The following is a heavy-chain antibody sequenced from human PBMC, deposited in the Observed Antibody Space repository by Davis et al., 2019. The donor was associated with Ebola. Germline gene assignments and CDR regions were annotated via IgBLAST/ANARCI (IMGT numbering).Heavy chain of an antibody. CDR2: MFYSGNT. CDR3: ARDSAGDAFDL. CDR1: GGSLSSGGYY. J-gene: IGHJ3*01. V-gene: IGHV4-31*11. Sequence: LRLSCAVSGGSLSSGGYYWTWIRQHPGKGLEWIGCMFYSGNTYYNPSLKSRVTISVDTSKNQFSLRLTSVTAADTAVYYCARDSAGDAFDLWGQGTMVTVSS.